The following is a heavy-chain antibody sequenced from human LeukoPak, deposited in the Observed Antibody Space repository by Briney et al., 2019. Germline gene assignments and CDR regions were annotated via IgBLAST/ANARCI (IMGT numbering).Heavy chain of an antibody. Sequence: PAQSLRLSCAASGFSFSDYYISWISQAPGEGLEWVSSISTIGSTIYYADSVKGRFTISRNNPKNSLYLQMNSPRAEDTAVYYCAREEQWLTWGQGTLVTVSS. CDR3: AREEQWLT. J-gene: IGHJ4*02. CDR2: ISTIGSTI. V-gene: IGHV3-11*04. D-gene: IGHD6-19*01. CDR1: GFSFSDYY.